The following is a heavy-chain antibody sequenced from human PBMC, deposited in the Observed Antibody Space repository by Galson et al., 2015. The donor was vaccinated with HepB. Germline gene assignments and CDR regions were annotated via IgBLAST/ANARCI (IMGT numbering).Heavy chain of an antibody. CDR2: INPSGGST. V-gene: IGHV1-46*01. J-gene: IGHJ4*02. CDR1: GYTFTSYY. Sequence: SVKVSCKASGYTFTSYYMHWMRQAPGQGLEWMGIINPSGGSTSYAQKFQGRVTMTRDTSTSTVYMELSSLRSEDTAVYYCARDPAQWLVRRSMDYWGQGTLVTVSS. CDR3: ARDPAQWLVRRSMDY. D-gene: IGHD6-19*01.